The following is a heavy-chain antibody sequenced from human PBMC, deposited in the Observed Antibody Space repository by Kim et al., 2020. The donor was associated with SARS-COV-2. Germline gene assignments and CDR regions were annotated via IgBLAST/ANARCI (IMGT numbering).Heavy chain of an antibody. Sequence: GGSLRLSCAASGFTFNSYAMSWVRQAPGKGLEWVSTIIGGAGFTYYADSVKDRFTISRDDSKNTLSLQMNSLRAEDTAVYYCAKDPTKFSPYYFDNCDQG. J-gene: IGHJ4*02. V-gene: IGHV3-23*01. CDR2: IIGGAGFT. CDR1: GFTFNSYA. CDR3: AKDPTKFSPYYFDN.